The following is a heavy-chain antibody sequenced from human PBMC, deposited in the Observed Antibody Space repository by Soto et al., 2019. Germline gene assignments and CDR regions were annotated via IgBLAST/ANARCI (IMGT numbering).Heavy chain of an antibody. CDR3: ARGGRWLFDY. D-gene: IGHD5-12*01. V-gene: IGHV4-4*02. Sequence: QVQLEESGPGLVKPSGTLSLTCAVSGGSISTDNWWSWVRQPPGKGLEWVGEIYHSGSTNYNPSLKSRLTISIDKSKDQFSLDVRSVTAADTAVYYCARGGRWLFDYWGQGTLVTLSS. J-gene: IGHJ4*02. CDR2: IYHSGST. CDR1: GGSISTDNW.